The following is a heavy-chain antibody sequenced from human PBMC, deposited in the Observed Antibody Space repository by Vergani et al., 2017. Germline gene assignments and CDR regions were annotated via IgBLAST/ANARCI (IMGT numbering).Heavy chain of an antibody. CDR2: IVVGSGNT. Sequence: HMQLVQSGPEVKKPGTSVKVSCKASGFTFTSSAMQWVRQARGQRLEWIGWIVVGSGNTNYAQKFQERVTITRDMSTSTAYMELSSLRSEDTAVYYFAADLRSSVVGATHGDYWGQGTLVTVSS. J-gene: IGHJ4*02. V-gene: IGHV1-58*02. CDR1: GFTFTSSA. CDR3: AADLRSSVVGATHGDY. D-gene: IGHD1-26*01.